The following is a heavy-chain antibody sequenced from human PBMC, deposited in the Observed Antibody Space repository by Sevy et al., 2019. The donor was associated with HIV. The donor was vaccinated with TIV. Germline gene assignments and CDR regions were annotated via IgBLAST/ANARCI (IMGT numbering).Heavy chain of an antibody. D-gene: IGHD3-22*01. V-gene: IGHV1-3*01. CDR1: GYTFTSYA. CDR2: INAGNGNT. Sequence: ASVKVSCKASGYTFTSYAMHWVRQAPGQRLEWMGWINAGNGNTKYSQKFQGRVTITRDTSASTAYMELSSLRSEDTVVYYCARCYYDSRSGYYYMDVWGKGTTVTVSS. J-gene: IGHJ6*03. CDR3: ARCYYDSRSGYYYMDV.